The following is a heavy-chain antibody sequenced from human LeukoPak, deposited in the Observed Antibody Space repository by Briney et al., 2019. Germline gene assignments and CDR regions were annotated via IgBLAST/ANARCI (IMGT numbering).Heavy chain of an antibody. Sequence: GGSLRLSCAASGFTFTTYPMSWVRQAPGKGLEWVSAISASGGGTYYADSVKGRFTISRDNSRSTVFLQMSNLRAEDTAVYYCAKAPHCPNDVCRYFDYWGQGILVTVSS. CDR2: ISASGGGT. CDR3: AKAPHCPNDVCRYFDY. D-gene: IGHD2-8*01. J-gene: IGHJ4*02. CDR1: GFTFTTYP. V-gene: IGHV3-23*01.